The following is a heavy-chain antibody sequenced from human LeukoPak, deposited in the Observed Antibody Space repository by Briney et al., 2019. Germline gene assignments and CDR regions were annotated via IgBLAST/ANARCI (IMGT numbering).Heavy chain of an antibody. V-gene: IGHV1-69*13. CDR2: IIPIFGTA. J-gene: IGHJ4*02. Sequence: GASVKVSCKASGGTFSSYAISWVRQAPGQGLEWMGGIIPIFGTANYAQKFQGRVTITADESTSTAYMELSSLRSEDTAVYYCAAPGGSSSWVDYFDYWGQGTLVTVSS. CDR1: GGTFSSYA. CDR3: AAPGGSSSWVDYFDY. D-gene: IGHD6-13*01.